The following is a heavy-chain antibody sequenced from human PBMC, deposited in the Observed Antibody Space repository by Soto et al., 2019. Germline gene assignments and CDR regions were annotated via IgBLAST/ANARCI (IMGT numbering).Heavy chain of an antibody. CDR3: ARAPGGDAFDI. J-gene: IGHJ3*02. CDR2: INSDGSST. Sequence: GGSLRLSCAASGFTFSSYWMHWVRQAPGKGLVWVSRINSDGSSTSYADSVKGRFTISRDNAKNTLYLQMNSLRAEDTAVYYCARAPGGDAFDIWGQGTMVTVSS. V-gene: IGHV3-74*01. CDR1: GFTFSSYW. D-gene: IGHD1-26*01.